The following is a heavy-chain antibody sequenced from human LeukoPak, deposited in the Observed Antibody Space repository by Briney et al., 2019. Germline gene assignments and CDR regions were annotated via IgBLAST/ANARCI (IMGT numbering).Heavy chain of an antibody. V-gene: IGHV3-15*01. CDR1: GSTFSNAW. J-gene: IGHJ4*02. D-gene: IGHD2-15*01. Sequence: GGSLRLSCAASGSTFSNAWMSWVRQAPGKGLEWVGRIKSKTDGGTTDYAAPVKGRFTISRDDSKNTLYLQMNSLKTEDTAVYYCTTVQFVVVVAATTPTLYYFDYWGQGTLVTVSS. CDR3: TTVQFVVVVAATTPTLYYFDY. CDR2: IKSKTDGGTT.